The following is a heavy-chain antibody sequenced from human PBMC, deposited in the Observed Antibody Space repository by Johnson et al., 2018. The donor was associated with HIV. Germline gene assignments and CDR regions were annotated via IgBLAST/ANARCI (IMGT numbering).Heavy chain of an antibody. D-gene: IGHD5-18*01. CDR2: IRYDGSKK. Sequence: QVQLVESGGGVVQPGRSLRLSCAASGFSFSSYGMHWVRQAPGKGLEWVAFIRYDGSKKYYADSVKGRFTISRDNSKNTLYLQMNSLRAEDTAVYYCAKVMHGYSYGYMNHDAFDIWGQGTMVTVSS. CDR1: GFSFSSYG. J-gene: IGHJ3*02. V-gene: IGHV3-30*02. CDR3: AKVMHGYSYGYMNHDAFDI.